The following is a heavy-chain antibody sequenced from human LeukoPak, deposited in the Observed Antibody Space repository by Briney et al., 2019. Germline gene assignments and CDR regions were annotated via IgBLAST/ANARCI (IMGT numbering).Heavy chain of an antibody. D-gene: IGHD1-26*01. CDR3: ATAWEPTAYYYYYMDV. CDR2: FDPEDGET. V-gene: IGHV1-24*01. CDR1: GYTLTELS. Sequence: ASVKVSCKVSGYTLTELSMHWVRQAPGKGLEWVGGFDPEDGETIYAQKFQGRVTMTEDTSTDTAYMELSSLRSEDTAVYYCATAWEPTAYYYYYMDVWGKGTTVTVSS. J-gene: IGHJ6*03.